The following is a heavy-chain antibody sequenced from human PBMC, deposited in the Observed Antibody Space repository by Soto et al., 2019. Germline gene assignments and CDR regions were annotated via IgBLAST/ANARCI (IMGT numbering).Heavy chain of an antibody. CDR2: ISYDGSNK. CDR1: GFTFSSYA. D-gene: IGHD2-2*01. J-gene: IGHJ3*02. Sequence: GGSLRLSCAASGFTFSSYAMHWVRQAPGKGLEWVAVISYDGSNKYYADSVKGRFTISRDNSKNTLYLQMNSLRAEDTAVYYCARVGCRSTSCYDAFDIWGQGTMVTVSS. V-gene: IGHV3-30-3*01. CDR3: ARVGCRSTSCYDAFDI.